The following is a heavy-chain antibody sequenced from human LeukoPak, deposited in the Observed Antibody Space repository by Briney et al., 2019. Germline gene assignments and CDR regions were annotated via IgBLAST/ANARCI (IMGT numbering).Heavy chain of an antibody. CDR1: GGSISSYY. CDR3: ARVHRELRNAFDI. Sequence: PSETLSLTCTVSGGSISSYYWSWLRQPPGKGLEWIGYIYYSGSTNYNPSLKSRVTISVDTSKNQFSLKLSSVTAADTAVYYCARVHRELRNAFDIWGQGTMVTVSS. J-gene: IGHJ3*02. D-gene: IGHD1-26*01. V-gene: IGHV4-59*01. CDR2: IYYSGST.